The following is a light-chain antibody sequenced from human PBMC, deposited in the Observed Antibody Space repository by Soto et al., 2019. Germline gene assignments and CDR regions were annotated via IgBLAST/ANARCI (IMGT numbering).Light chain of an antibody. Sequence: QSVLTQPPSASGTPGQSVTISGTGPSSDVGAYDYVSWYQQPPGKAPKLMIYEINKRPSGVPDRFSGSKPGNTASLTVSGLQAEDKADYYCSSFAGSNNFPYVFGTGTKVTVL. V-gene: IGLV2-8*01. J-gene: IGLJ1*01. CDR3: SSFAGSNNFPYV. CDR2: EIN. CDR1: SSDVGAYDY.